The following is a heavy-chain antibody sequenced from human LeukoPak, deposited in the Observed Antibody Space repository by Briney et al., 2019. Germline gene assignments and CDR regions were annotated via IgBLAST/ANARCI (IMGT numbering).Heavy chain of an antibody. J-gene: IGHJ4*02. D-gene: IGHD5-18*01. CDR1: GFTFSGSA. Sequence: GGSLRLSCAASGFTFSGSAMHWVRQASGKGLEWVGRIRSKANSCATAYAASVKGRFTISRDDSKNTAYLQMNSLKTEDTAVYYCTRGYSYCNEDDYWGQGTLVTVSS. V-gene: IGHV3-73*01. CDR3: TRGYSYCNEDDY. CDR2: IRSKANSCAT.